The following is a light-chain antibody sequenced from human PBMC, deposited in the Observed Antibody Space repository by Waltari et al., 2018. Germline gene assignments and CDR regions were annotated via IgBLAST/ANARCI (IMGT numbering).Light chain of an antibody. CDR3: ATWDDSLSGRV. CDR2: ANY. Sequence: QSVLTQPPSTSGTPGQTVTISCSGSTSNIGTNTVTWYQLLPGPAPKTGIFANYPRPSGVPDRFSASKSGTCASLVISGPQPEDEADYVCATWDDSLSGRVFGGGTKVTVL. CDR1: TSNIGTNT. J-gene: IGLJ3*02. V-gene: IGLV1-44*01.